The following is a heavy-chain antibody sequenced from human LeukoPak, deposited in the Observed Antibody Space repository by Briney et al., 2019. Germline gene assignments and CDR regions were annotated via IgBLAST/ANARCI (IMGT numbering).Heavy chain of an antibody. D-gene: IGHD5-12*01. CDR1: GFTVSSNY. CDR2: IYSGGST. V-gene: IGHV3-53*01. Sequence: GGSLRLSCAASGFTVSSNYMSWVRQAPGKGLEWVSVIYSGGSTYYADSVKGRFTISRDNSKNTLYLQMNSLRAEDTAVYYCARGAQGSPRGSELGYWGQGTLVTVSS. CDR3: ARGAQGSPRGSELGY. J-gene: IGHJ4*02.